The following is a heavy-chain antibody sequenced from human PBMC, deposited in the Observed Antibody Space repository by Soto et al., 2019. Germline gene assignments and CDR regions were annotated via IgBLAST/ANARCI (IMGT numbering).Heavy chain of an antibody. J-gene: IGHJ6*02. CDR1: GGTFSSYA. Sequence: GASVKVSCKASGGTFSSYAISWVRQAPGQGLEWMGGIIPIFGTANYAQKFQGRVTITADKSTSTAYMELSSLRSEDTAVYYCARKQLAHYYYYGMDVWGQGTTVTVSS. D-gene: IGHD6-6*01. CDR2: IIPIFGTA. V-gene: IGHV1-69*06. CDR3: ARKQLAHYYYYGMDV.